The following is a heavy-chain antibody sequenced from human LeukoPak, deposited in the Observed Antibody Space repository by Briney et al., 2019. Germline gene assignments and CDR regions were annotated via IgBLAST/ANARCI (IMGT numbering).Heavy chain of an antibody. Sequence: VASVSVSCKASGGTYAITWVRQGAGQGLEWMGGSIPMFDTTIYAQKVQGRDTRTEYTSTNTAYNELRSVRSEGPGVDYCATGRLTKNFDYWGQGTLVTVSS. CDR2: SIPMFDTT. D-gene: IGHD4-11*01. J-gene: IGHJ4*02. CDR3: ATGRLTKNFDY. V-gene: IGHV1-69*06. CDR1: GGTYA.